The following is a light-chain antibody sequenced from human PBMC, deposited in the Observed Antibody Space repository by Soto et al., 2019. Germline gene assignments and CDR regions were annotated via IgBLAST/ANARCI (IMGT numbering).Light chain of an antibody. CDR3: QQYGSSPTT. CDR2: GAS. CDR1: QSVSNNY. Sequence: EVVLTQSPGTLSLSPGERATLSCRASQSVSNNYLAWYQQKPGQAPRLLIYGASSRATGIPDRFSGSGSGTDFTLTISKLEPEDFAVYFCQQYGSSPTTFGQGTKVE. J-gene: IGKJ1*01. V-gene: IGKV3-20*01.